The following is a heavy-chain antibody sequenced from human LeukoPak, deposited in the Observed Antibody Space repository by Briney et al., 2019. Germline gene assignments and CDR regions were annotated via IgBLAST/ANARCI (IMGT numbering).Heavy chain of an antibody. V-gene: IGHV3-23*01. Sequence: GGSLRLSCAASGFTFSSYAMSWVRQAPGKGLEWVSAISGSGGSTYYADSVKGRFTISRDNSKNTLYLQMNSLRAEDTAVYYCAKGSPIIMITFSLLCDYWGQGTLVTVSS. D-gene: IGHD3-16*01. CDR2: ISGSGGST. CDR1: GFTFSSYA. J-gene: IGHJ4*02. CDR3: AKGSPIIMITFSLLCDY.